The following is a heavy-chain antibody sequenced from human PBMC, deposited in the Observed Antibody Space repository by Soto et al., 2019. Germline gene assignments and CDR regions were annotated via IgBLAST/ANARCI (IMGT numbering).Heavy chain of an antibody. Sequence: EVQLVESGGGLVQPGGSRRLSCAASGLPFSGFELHWVRKAPGKGLEWISYISSSGSTAYYASSVEGRFTISRDNANNSVYLQMDSLRAEDTALYYCTRAAWFPYLSFYWGQGALVTVSS. D-gene: IGHD3-10*01. CDR3: TRAAWFPYLSFY. J-gene: IGHJ4*02. CDR1: GLPFSGFE. CDR2: ISSSGSTA. V-gene: IGHV3-48*03.